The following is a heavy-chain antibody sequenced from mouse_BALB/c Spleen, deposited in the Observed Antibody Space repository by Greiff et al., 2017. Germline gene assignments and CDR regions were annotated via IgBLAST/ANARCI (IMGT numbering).Heavy chain of an antibody. Sequence: VQPQESGPGLVKPSQSLSLTCTVTGYSITSDYAWNWIRQFPGNKLEWMGYISYSGSTSYNPSLKSRISITRDTSKNQFFLQLNSVTTEDTATYYCARFGPYYAMDYWGQGTSVTVSS. CDR2: ISYSGST. V-gene: IGHV3-2*02. J-gene: IGHJ4*01. CDR3: ARFGPYYAMDY. CDR1: GYSITSDYA.